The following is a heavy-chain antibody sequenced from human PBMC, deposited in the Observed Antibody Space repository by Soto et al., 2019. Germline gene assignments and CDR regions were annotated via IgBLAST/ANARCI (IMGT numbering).Heavy chain of an antibody. CDR3: ARVNYGDYGGVYDY. D-gene: IGHD4-17*01. CDR1: GFTFSSYL. CDR2: INSDGSST. Sequence: EVQLVESGGGLVQPGGSLRLSCAASGFTFSSYLMHWVRQAPGKGLVWDSRINSDGSSTSFADSVKGRFTISRDNAKNTLYLQMNSLRAEDTAVYYCARVNYGDYGGVYDYWGQGTLVTVSS. J-gene: IGHJ4*02. V-gene: IGHV3-74*01.